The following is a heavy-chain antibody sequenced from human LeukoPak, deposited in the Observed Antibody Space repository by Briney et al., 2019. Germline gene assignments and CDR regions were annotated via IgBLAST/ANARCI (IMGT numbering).Heavy chain of an antibody. CDR2: IYSGGST. D-gene: IGHD5-12*01. V-gene: IGHV3-66*01. Sequence: GGSLRLSCAASGFTVSSNYMSWVRQAPGKGLEWVSVIYSGGSTYYADSVKGRFTISRDNSKNTLYLQMNSLRAEDTAVYYCARDRYRGIVPPIPLVPFDYWGQGTLVTVSS. CDR3: ARDRYRGIVPPIPLVPFDY. CDR1: GFTVSSNY. J-gene: IGHJ4*02.